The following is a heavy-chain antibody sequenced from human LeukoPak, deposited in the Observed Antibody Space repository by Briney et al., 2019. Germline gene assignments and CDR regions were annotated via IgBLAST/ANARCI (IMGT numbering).Heavy chain of an antibody. CDR3: ARGDIVAVPSRFCGFDV. D-gene: IGHD2-15*01. J-gene: IGHJ3*01. CDR2: ITTTSRDTHI. Sequence: GGSLRLSCAASGFTFKTHTMNWVRQAPGKGLEWVSSITTTSRDTHIYYADSVKGRFTISRDNANGFTFLEMNSLQVEDTVLYYCARGDIVAVPSRFCGFDVWGHGTMVTVSS. V-gene: IGHV3-21*06. CDR1: GFTFKTHT.